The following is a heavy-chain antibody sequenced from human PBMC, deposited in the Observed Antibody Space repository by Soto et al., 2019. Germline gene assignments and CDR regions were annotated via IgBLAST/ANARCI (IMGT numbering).Heavy chain of an antibody. J-gene: IGHJ4*02. Sequence: QLQLQESGPGLVKPSETLSLTCTVSGGSISSSSYYWGWIRQPPGKGLEWIGSIYYSGSTYYNPSLKSRVAISVDXSKNQFSLKLSSVTAADTAVYSCARHTPAISISDHWGQGTLVTVSS. D-gene: IGHD2-15*01. CDR1: GGSISSSSYY. CDR3: ARHTPAISISDH. CDR2: IYYSGST. V-gene: IGHV4-39*01.